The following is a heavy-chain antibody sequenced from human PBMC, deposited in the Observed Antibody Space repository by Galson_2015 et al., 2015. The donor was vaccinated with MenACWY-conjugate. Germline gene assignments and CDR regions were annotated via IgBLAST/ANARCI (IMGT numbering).Heavy chain of an antibody. V-gene: IGHV3-23*01. CDR3: ATMNGYFEY. D-gene: IGHD2-8*01. CDR2: ITGSGDTT. Sequence: SLRLSCAASGFTFSTYGMSWVRQAPGKGLGWVSAITGSGDTTYYADSVKGRFTISRDNSKNTLYLQMNSLRAEETAVYYCATMNGYFEYWGQGTLVTVSS. CDR1: GFTFSTYG. J-gene: IGHJ4*02.